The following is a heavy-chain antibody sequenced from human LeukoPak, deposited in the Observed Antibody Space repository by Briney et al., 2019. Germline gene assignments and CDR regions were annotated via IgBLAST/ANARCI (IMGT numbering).Heavy chain of an antibody. Sequence: PGGSLRLSCAASGFTFDDYGMSWVRQAPGKGLEWVSGINWNGGSTGYADSVKGRFTISIDNAKNSLYLQMNSLRAEDTALYYCARVKTIAVAGTVDYWGQGTLVTVSS. J-gene: IGHJ4*02. D-gene: IGHD6-19*01. CDR3: ARVKTIAVAGTVDY. V-gene: IGHV3-20*04. CDR2: INWNGGST. CDR1: GFTFDDYG.